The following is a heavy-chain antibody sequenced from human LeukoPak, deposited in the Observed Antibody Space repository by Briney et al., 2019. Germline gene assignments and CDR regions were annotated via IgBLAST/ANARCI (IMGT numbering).Heavy chain of an antibody. CDR1: GGSISSGGYY. D-gene: IGHD6-19*01. V-gene: IGHV4-30-2*01. CDR2: IYHSGST. CDR3: TRDRGQWLVDY. J-gene: IGHJ4*02. Sequence: SQTLSLTCTVSGGSISSGGYYWSWIRQPPGKGLEWIGYIYHSGSTYYNPSLKSRVTISVDRSKNQFSLKLSSVTAADTAVYYCTRDRGQWLVDYWGQGTLVTVSS.